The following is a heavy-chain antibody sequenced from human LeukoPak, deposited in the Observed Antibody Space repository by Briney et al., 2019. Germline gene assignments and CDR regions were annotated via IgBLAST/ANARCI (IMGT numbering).Heavy chain of an antibody. J-gene: IGHJ4*02. V-gene: IGHV3-74*01. CDR2: INSDGSST. D-gene: IGHD3-3*01. Sequence: PGGSLRLSCAASGFTFSSYAMSWVRQAPGKGLVWVSRINSDGSSTSYADSVKGRFTISRDNAKNTLYLQMNSLRAEDTAVYYCAREGYDFWSGYYTRNYCDYWGQGTLVTVSS. CDR3: AREGYDFWSGYYTRNYCDY. CDR1: GFTFSSYA.